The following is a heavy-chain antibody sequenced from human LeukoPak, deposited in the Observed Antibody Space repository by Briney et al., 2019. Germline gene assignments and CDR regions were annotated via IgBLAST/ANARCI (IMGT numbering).Heavy chain of an antibody. D-gene: IGHD4-23*01. J-gene: IGHJ4*02. CDR1: GLTVSSSY. CDR3: AVDPRYGGKRNGDY. Sequence: PGGSLRLSCAASGLTVSSSYMSWVRQAPGKGLEWLSYVGATGTVTYYADSVKGRFTISRDNAQNSLFLQMNSLRDEDTAVYYCAVDPRYGGKRNGDYWGQGTLVTVSS. V-gene: IGHV3-11*01. CDR2: VGATGTVT.